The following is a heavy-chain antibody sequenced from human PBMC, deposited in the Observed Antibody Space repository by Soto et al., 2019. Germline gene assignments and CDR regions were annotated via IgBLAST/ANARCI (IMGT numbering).Heavy chain of an antibody. CDR1: GFTFSSYS. V-gene: IGHV3-21*01. J-gene: IGHJ6*02. CDR2: ISSSSSYI. Sequence: EVQLVESGGGLVKPGGSLRLSCAASGFTFSSYSMNWVRQAPGKGLEWVSSISSSSSYIYYADSVKGRFTISRDNAKNSLYLQMYSLRAEDTAVYYCARGKQYYAGGMDVWGQGTTVTVSS. CDR3: ARGKQYYAGGMDV. D-gene: IGHD1-26*01.